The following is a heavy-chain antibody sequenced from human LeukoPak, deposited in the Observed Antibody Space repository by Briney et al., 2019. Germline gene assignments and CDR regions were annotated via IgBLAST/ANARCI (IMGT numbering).Heavy chain of an antibody. CDR3: AREAQGRGYYYGSGTPGDYGMDV. CDR1: GYTFTSYG. V-gene: IGHV1-18*01. CDR2: ISAYNGNT. D-gene: IGHD3-10*01. J-gene: IGHJ6*02. Sequence: ASVKVSCKASGYTFTSYGISWVRQAPGQGLEWMGWISAYNGNTNYAQKLQGRVTMTTDTSTSTAYMELRSLRSDDTAVYYCAREAQGRGYYYGSGTPGDYGMDVWGQGTTVTVSS.